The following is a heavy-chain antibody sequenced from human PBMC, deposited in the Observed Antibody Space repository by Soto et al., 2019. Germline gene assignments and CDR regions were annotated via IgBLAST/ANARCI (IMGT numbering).Heavy chain of an antibody. Sequence: ASVKVSCKASGYTFTTYGFSWVRQAPGQGLEWMGMISPNGGNINYAQEFQDRVTMTRDTSTSTVYMELTSLRSEDTAVYYCARVTVRGYYFDYWGQGTLVTVSS. J-gene: IGHJ4*02. V-gene: IGHV1-18*01. D-gene: IGHD3-10*01. CDR2: ISPNGGNI. CDR3: ARVTVRGYYFDY. CDR1: GYTFTTYG.